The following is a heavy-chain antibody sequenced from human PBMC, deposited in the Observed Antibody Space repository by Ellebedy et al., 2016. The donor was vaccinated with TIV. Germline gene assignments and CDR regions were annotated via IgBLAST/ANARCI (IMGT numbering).Heavy chain of an antibody. J-gene: IGHJ4*02. D-gene: IGHD3-3*01. V-gene: IGHV5-51*01. Sequence: GESLKISXQASEYNFNNYWIGWARQMPGKGLEWMGIIYPHDSDARYSPSFQGQVTISVDNSINTAYLQWSSLKASDSAIYFCARHLPGHDFWSGYYFDYWGQGTLVTVSS. CDR2: IYPHDSDA. CDR3: ARHLPGHDFWSGYYFDY. CDR1: EYNFNNYW.